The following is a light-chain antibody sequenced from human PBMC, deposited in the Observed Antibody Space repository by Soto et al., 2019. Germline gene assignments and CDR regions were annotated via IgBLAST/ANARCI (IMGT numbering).Light chain of an antibody. J-gene: IGKJ1*01. Sequence: EIVVTQSPATLSSFPGDRVTLSCRASQAVNTRLAWYQHRPGQAPRLLIYGASTRATDIPARFSGSGSGTEFTLTISSLQSEDFAVYYCHQYDSSWTFGQGTKVDIK. CDR2: GAS. V-gene: IGKV3-15*01. CDR1: QAVNTR. CDR3: HQYDSSWT.